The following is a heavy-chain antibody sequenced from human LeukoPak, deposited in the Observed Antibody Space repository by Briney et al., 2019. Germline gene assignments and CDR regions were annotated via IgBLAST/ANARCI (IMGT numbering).Heavy chain of an antibody. D-gene: IGHD5-18*01. CDR3: ARQGGGRYSYGYPAFDY. CDR1: GVSFSGYY. CDR2: INHSGST. V-gene: IGHV4-34*01. Sequence: SETLSLTCAVYGVSFSGYYWSWIRQPPGKGLEWIGEINHSGSTNYNPSLRSRVTISVDTSKNQFSLKLLSVTAADTAVYYGARQGGGRYSYGYPAFDYWGQGTLVTVSS. J-gene: IGHJ4*02.